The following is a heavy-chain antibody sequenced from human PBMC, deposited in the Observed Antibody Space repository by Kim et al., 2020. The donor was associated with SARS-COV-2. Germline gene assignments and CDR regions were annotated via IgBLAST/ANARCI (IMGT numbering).Heavy chain of an antibody. CDR3: ARDDWGQAIESAFDI. CDR2: ISYDGSNK. D-gene: IGHD3-9*01. J-gene: IGHJ3*02. Sequence: GGSLRLSCAASGFTFSSYAMHWVRQAPGKGLEWVAVISYDGSNKYYADSVKGRFTISRDNSKNTLYLQMNSLRAEDTAVYYCARDDWGQAIESAFDIWGQGTMVTVSS. CDR1: GFTFSSYA. V-gene: IGHV3-30*04.